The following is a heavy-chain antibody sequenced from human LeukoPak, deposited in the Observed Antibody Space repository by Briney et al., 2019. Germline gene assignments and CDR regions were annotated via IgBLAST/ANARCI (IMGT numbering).Heavy chain of an antibody. J-gene: IGHJ3*02. Sequence: LRLSCAASGFTFSSYSMNWARQAPGKGLEWIGYIYYSGSTYYNPSLKSRVTISVDTSKNQFSLKLSSVTAADTAVYYCARDVGIAAAGPDAFDIWGQGTMVTVSS. D-gene: IGHD6-13*01. CDR3: ARDVGIAAAGPDAFDI. V-gene: IGHV4-31*02. CDR2: IYYSGST. CDR1: GFTFSSYS.